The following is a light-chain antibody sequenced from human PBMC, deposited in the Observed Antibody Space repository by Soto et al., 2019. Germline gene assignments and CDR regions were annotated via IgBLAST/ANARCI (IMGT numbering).Light chain of an antibody. CDR1: QSISSY. CDR2: AAS. Sequence: IHMTQSPSSLSASIGYRFTITCRASQSISSYLNWYQQKPGKAPKLLIYAASSLQSGVPSRFSGSASGTEFTLTISSLQPDDFATYYCQQYNSYSTFGQGTKVDIK. V-gene: IGKV1-39*01. J-gene: IGKJ1*01. CDR3: QQYNSYST.